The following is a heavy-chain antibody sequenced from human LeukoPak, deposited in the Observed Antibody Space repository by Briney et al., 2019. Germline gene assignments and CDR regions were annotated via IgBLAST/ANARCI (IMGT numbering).Heavy chain of an antibody. CDR1: GYSFTRYW. J-gene: IGHJ4*02. CDR3: ARQAYTYAPFDY. CDR2: IYPDDSDT. Sequence: GESLKISCKGSGYSFTRYWIGWVRQMPGKGLEWMGIIYPDDSDTRYRPSFQGQVTISADKSISTAYLQWSSLKASDTAMYYCARQAYTYAPFDYWGQGTLVTVSS. D-gene: IGHD5-18*01. V-gene: IGHV5-51*01.